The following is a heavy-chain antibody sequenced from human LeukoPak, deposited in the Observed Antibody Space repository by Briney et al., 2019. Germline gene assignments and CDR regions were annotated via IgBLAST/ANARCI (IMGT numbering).Heavy chain of an antibody. D-gene: IGHD3-10*01. CDR3: ARATYYASGSYYIPRPFDI. Sequence: ASVKVSCKASGYTFTGYYMHWVRQAPGQGLEWMGWINPNSGGTNYAQKFQGRVTMTRDTSISTAYMELSRLRSDDTAVYYCARATYYASGSYYIPRPFDIWGQGTMVTVSS. CDR1: GYTFTGYY. CDR2: INPNSGGT. J-gene: IGHJ3*02. V-gene: IGHV1-2*02.